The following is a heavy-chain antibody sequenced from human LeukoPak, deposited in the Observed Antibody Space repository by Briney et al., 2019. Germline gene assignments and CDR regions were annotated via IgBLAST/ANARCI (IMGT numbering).Heavy chain of an antibody. D-gene: IGHD3-10*01. J-gene: IGHJ3*02. CDR1: GGSISSADYY. CDR3: ASGSGSYFSAFDI. CDR2: IYYCGST. V-gene: IGHV4-30-4*01. Sequence: PSETLSLTCTVSGGSISSADYYWSWIREPPGKGLEWIGYIYYCGSTYYNPSLKSRVTLSVDTSKNQFSLKLSSVTAADTAVYYCASGSGSYFSAFDIWGQGTMVTVSS.